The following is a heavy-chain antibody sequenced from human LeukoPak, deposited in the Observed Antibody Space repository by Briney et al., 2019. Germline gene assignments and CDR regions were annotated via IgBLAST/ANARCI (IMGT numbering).Heavy chain of an antibody. CDR3: ARVMGYCSGGTCLPFDN. Sequence: GGSLRLPCAASGFTFSGYWMSWVRQAPGKGLEWVANIKQDGSEKYYVDSVKGRFTISRDNAKSSLSLQLSSLRAEDTAVYHCARVMGYCSGGTCLPFDNWGQGTLVTVSS. V-gene: IGHV3-7*05. CDR2: IKQDGSEK. J-gene: IGHJ4*02. CDR1: GFTFSGYW. D-gene: IGHD2-15*01.